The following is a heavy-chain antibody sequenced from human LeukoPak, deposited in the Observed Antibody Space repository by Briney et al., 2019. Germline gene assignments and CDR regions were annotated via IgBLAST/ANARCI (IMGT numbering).Heavy chain of an antibody. V-gene: IGHV3-9*01. J-gene: IGHJ4*02. CDR2: ISWNSGSI. CDR3: AKDRDTVVSSGMSFDY. D-gene: IGHD4-23*01. Sequence: GRSLRLSCAASGFTFDDHAMHWVRQAPGKGLEWVSGISWNSGSIGYADSVKGRFTISRDNAKNSLYLQMNSLRAEDTALYYCAKDRDTVVSSGMSFDYWGQGTLVSVSS. CDR1: GFTFDDHA.